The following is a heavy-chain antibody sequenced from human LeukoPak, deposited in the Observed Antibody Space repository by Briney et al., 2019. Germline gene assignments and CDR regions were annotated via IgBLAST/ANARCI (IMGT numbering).Heavy chain of an antibody. CDR1: GFSLSTSGMC. CDR3: ARSGLAGGYYFDY. D-gene: IGHD7-27*01. J-gene: IGHJ4*02. CDR2: IDWDDDK. V-gene: IGHV2-70*11. Sequence: SGPALVKPTQTLTLTCTFSGFSLSTSGMCVSWIRQPPGKALDWLARIDWDDDKYYSTSLKTRLTISKDTSKNQVVLTMTNMDPLDTATYYCARSGLAGGYYFDYWGQGTLVTVSS.